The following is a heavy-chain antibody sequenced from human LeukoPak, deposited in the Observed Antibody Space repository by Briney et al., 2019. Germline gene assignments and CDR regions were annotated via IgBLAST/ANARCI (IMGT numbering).Heavy chain of an antibody. V-gene: IGHV3-23*01. CDR3: AREGDRGVVVADYFDF. CDR1: GFTFSDYS. CDR2: ISGRSGAI. J-gene: IGHJ4*02. Sequence: VGTPRLSCAASGFTFSDYSMAWVRQAPGKGLEWVSVISGRSGAIFYADSVKGRFTISRDNSKNMLHLQVSSLRAEDTAVYYCAREGDRGVVVADYFDFWGQGTVVTVSS. D-gene: IGHD5-12*01.